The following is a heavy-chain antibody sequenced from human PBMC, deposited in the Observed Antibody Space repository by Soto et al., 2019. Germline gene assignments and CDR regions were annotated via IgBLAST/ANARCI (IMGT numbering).Heavy chain of an antibody. CDR2: IFYSGST. CDR1: GGSLSSSTW. J-gene: IGHJ4*01. V-gene: IGHV4-4*02. Sequence: PSETLSLTCAVSGGSLSSSTWWSWVRQPPGKALEWLGEIFYSGSTKYNPSLNSRVTISADQSKKHLSLRLSSVTAADMALYYCVNHGGDPYYHGFWGQGILVTVSS. D-gene: IGHD2-21*02. CDR3: VNHGGDPYYHGF.